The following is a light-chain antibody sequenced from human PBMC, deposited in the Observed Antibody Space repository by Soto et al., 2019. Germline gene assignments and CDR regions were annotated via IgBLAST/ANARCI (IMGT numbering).Light chain of an antibody. Sequence: EIVLTQSPDTLSLSPGERATLSCRASQSLSSYYLAWYQQKPGQAPRLLIYGASNRATGIPDRFSGSGSGTYFTPTISRVEAEDVAEYYCQYDSSSPHTFGGGTEVEIK. CDR1: QSLSSYY. V-gene: IGKV3-20*01. CDR3: QYDSSSPHT. CDR2: GAS. J-gene: IGKJ4*01.